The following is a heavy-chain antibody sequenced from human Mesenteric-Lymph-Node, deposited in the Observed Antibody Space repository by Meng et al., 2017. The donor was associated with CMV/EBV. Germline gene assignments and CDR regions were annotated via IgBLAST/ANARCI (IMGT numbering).Heavy chain of an antibody. J-gene: IGHJ4*02. Sequence: LSLSCGDYGGSFTAYYWTWIRQFPGKGLEWIGEISHDGRTNYNPSLKSRLTMSVDTSKNQFSLRLNSVTAADTAVYYCATGGYWRFDYWGQGTLVTVSS. D-gene: IGHD1-1*01. CDR3: ATGGYWRFDY. CDR1: GGSFTAYY. V-gene: IGHV4-34*01. CDR2: ISHDGRT.